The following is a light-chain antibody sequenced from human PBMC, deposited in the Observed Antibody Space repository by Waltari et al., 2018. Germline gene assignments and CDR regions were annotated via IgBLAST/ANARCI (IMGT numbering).Light chain of an antibody. V-gene: IGKV3-20*01. CDR1: QTISNTY. CDR3: QHYGSPPGT. J-gene: IGKJ1*01. Sequence: DIVLTQSPGTLSLSPGERATLSCRASQTISNTYLVWFQQKRGQAPRLLIYGASNRATGIPDRFSGSGSGIDFTLTISRLEPEDFAMYYCQHYGSPPGTFGQGTNVEIK. CDR2: GAS.